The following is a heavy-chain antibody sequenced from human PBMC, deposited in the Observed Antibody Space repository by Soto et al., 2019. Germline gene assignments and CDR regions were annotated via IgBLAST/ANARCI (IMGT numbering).Heavy chain of an antibody. CDR1: NYPFTSYG. D-gene: IGHD4-17*01. CDR2: ISAYNNNA. Sequence: ASVKVSCKASNYPFTSYGFAWVRQAPGHGLQWLGRISAYNNNADYAQEFQGGITMTTDTSTRTAVMELRAEDTAVYYCARDSYAPHVWGQGTTVTVSS. CDR3: ARDSYAPHV. J-gene: IGHJ6*02. V-gene: IGHV1-18*01.